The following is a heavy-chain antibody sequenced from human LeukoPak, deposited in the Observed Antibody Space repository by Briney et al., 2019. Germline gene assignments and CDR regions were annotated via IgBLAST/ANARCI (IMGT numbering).Heavy chain of an antibody. CDR3: AKDGYKYSSSNRLDY. Sequence: GGSLRLSCAASGFTFSSYGMHWVRQAPGKGLEWVAVISYDGSNKYYADSVKGRFTISRDNSKNTLYLQMNSLRAEDTAVYYCAKDGYKYSSSNRLDYWGQGTLVTVSS. CDR1: GFTFSSYG. D-gene: IGHD6-13*01. V-gene: IGHV3-30*18. CDR2: ISYDGSNK. J-gene: IGHJ4*02.